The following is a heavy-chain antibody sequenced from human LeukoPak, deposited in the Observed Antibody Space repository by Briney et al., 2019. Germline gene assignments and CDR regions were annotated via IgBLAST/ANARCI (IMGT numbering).Heavy chain of an antibody. CDR3: ARGPFELGLGELAFDY. D-gene: IGHD3-10*01. CDR2: VYYSGST. Sequence: SETLSLTCTVSGDSISSSSSYWGWIRQPPGEGLEWIGSVYYSGSTYYNTSLKSRVTISVDTSKNQFSLRLNSVTAADTAVYYCARGPFELGLGELAFDYWGQGTLVTVSS. V-gene: IGHV4-39*01. J-gene: IGHJ4*02. CDR1: GDSISSSSSY.